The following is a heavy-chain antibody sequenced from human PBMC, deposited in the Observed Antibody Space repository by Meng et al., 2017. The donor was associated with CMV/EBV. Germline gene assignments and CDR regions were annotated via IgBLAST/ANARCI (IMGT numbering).Heavy chain of an antibody. J-gene: IGHJ4*02. D-gene: IGHD3-16*01. Sequence: AASGFTFSSYWMHWVRQAPGKGLVWVSRINSDGSSTSYADSVKGRFTISRDNAKNTLYLQMNSLRAEDTAVYYCAREGPRGEYYFDYWGQGTLVTVSS. CDR3: AREGPRGEYYFDY. CDR2: INSDGSST. CDR1: GFTFSSYW. V-gene: IGHV3-74*01.